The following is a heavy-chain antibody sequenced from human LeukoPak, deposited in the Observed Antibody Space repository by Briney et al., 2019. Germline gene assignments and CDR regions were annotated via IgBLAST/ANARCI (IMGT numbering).Heavy chain of an antibody. CDR2: ISGSGGST. Sequence: GGSLRLSCAASGFTFSSYSMSWVRQAPGKGLEWVSAISGSGGSTYYADSVKGRFTISRDNSKNTLYLQMNSLRAEDTAVYYCAKDYYDSSGRWFDPWGQGTLVTVSS. D-gene: IGHD3-22*01. CDR1: GFTFSSYS. CDR3: AKDYYDSSGRWFDP. J-gene: IGHJ5*02. V-gene: IGHV3-23*01.